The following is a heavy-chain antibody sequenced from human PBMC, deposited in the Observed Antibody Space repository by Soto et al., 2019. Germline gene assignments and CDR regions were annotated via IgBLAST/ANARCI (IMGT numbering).Heavy chain of an antibody. J-gene: IGHJ4*02. V-gene: IGHV1-8*01. CDR3: ASRGSGPGSSYFDY. CDR2: MNPNSGNT. D-gene: IGHD6-19*01. CDR1: GYTFTSYD. Sequence: QVQLVQSGAEVKKPGASVKVSCKASGYTFTSYDINWVRQATGQGLEWMGWMNPNSGNTGYAQKYRGRNTMTRNTSISTAYVELSSLRSEDTAVYYCASRGSGPGSSYFDYWGQGTLVTVSS.